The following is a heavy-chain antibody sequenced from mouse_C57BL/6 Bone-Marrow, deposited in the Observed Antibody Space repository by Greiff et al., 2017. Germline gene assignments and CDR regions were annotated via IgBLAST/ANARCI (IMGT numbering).Heavy chain of an antibody. D-gene: IGHD1-1*01. V-gene: IGHV5-17*01. CDR2: ISSGSSTI. Sequence: EVQLVESGGGLVKPGGSLKLSCAASGFTFSDYGMHWVRQAPEKGLEWVAYISSGSSTIYYADTVKGRFTISRANAKNTLFLQMTSLRSEDTAMYYCARDYYGSRAWFAYWGQGTLVTVSA. CDR3: ARDYYGSRAWFAY. J-gene: IGHJ3*01. CDR1: GFTFSDYG.